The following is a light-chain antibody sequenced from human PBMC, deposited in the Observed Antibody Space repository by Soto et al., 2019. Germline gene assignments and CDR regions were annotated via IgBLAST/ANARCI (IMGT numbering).Light chain of an antibody. CDR3: QSYDSGLSVV. J-gene: IGLJ3*02. CDR2: DNN. V-gene: IGLV1-40*01. Sequence: QSVLTQQPSVSGAPGQRVTISCTGSSSNIGAGYDVHWYQQVPGTAPRLVIYDNNNRPSGVPDRFSGSKSGTSGSLAIIGLQAEDEADYYCQSYDSGLSVVFGGGTQLTVL. CDR1: SSNIGAGYD.